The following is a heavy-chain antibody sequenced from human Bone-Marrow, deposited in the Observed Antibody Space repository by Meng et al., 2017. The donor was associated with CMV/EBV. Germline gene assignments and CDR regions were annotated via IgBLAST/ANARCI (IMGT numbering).Heavy chain of an antibody. V-gene: IGHV1-69*05. Sequence: SVKVSCKASGDTFSSYAISWVRQAPGQGLEWMGGIIPIFGTANYAQKFQGRVTITTDDSTTTPYMRLSSLRSEDTAVYYCARGRVIEGFVLPASKNYYYGMDVWGPGPTVTVSS. J-gene: IGHJ6*02. CDR3: ARGRVIEGFVLPASKNYYYGMDV. CDR1: GDTFSSYA. CDR2: IIPIFGTA. D-gene: IGHD2-2*01.